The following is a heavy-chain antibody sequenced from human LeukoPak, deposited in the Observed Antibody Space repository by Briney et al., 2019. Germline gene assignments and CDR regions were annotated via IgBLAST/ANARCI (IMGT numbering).Heavy chain of an antibody. CDR3: ARDCSSTSCYDY. J-gene: IGHJ4*02. CDR1: GYTFTSYD. D-gene: IGHD2-2*01. CDR2: MNPNSGNT. V-gene: IGHV1-8*01. Sequence: GASVKVSCKASGYTFTSYDINWVRQATGQGLEWMGWMNPNSGNTGYAQKFQGRVTMTRNTSISTAYMELSSLRSDDTAVYYCARDCSSTSCYDYWGQGTLVTVSS.